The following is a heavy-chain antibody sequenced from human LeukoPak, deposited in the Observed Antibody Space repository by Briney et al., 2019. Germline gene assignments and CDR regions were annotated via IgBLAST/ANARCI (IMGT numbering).Heavy chain of an antibody. J-gene: IGHJ4*02. D-gene: IGHD1-1*01. CDR2: ISYDGNNN. V-gene: IGHV3-30*03. CDR1: GFTFNFYG. CDR3: ARGNW. Sequence: GGSLRLSCTGSGFTFNFYGFHWVRQAPGKGLEWLAVISYDGNNNYYADSVKGRFTISRDKSKNTLYLQMNSLRVEDTAVYYCARGNWWGQGTLVTVSS.